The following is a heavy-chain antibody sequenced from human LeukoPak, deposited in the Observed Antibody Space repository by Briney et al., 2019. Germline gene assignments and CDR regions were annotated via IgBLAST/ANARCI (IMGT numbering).Heavy chain of an antibody. Sequence: PGGSLRLSCEGSGFTFSSNYMSGVRQAPGKGLEWVSVIYSGGSTYYAGSVKGRFTISKDNSKNTLYLQMNSLRDEDTAVYYCATSAAVRLFDYWGQGALVTVSS. CDR1: GFTFSSNY. V-gene: IGHV3-53*01. J-gene: IGHJ4*02. CDR3: ATSAAVRLFDY. D-gene: IGHD3-16*01. CDR2: IYSGGST.